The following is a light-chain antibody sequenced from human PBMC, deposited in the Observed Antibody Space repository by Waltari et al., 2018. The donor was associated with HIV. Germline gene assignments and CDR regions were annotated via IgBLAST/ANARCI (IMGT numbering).Light chain of an antibody. CDR2: EGN. CDR3: SSYTSFSTVL. J-gene: IGLJ2*01. V-gene: IGLV2-23*01. CDR1: SRDAGTYSL. Sequence: QSALTQPASVSGSPGQSLTISCTGTSRDAGTYSLVSWYQHHPGKAPKLMIYEGNKRPSGVSNRFSGSKSGNTASLTISGLQAEDEADYYCSSYTSFSTVLFGGGTKLTVL.